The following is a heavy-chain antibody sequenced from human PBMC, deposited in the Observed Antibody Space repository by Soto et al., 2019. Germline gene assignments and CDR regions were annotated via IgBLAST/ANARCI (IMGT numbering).Heavy chain of an antibody. J-gene: IGHJ6*02. V-gene: IGHV1-69*13. CDR2: IIPIFGTA. D-gene: IGHD1-26*01. Sequence: GASVKVSCKASGGTFSSYAISWVRQAPGQGLEWMGGIIPIFGTASYAQKFQGRVTITADESTSTAYMELGSLRSEDTAVYYCARDRTGSYYRGYYYYGMDVWGQGTTVTVSS. CDR3: ARDRTGSYYRGYYYYGMDV. CDR1: GGTFSSYA.